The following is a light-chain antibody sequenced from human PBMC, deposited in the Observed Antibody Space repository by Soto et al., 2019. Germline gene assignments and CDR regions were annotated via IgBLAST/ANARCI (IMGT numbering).Light chain of an antibody. CDR3: QQYNNWPFT. J-gene: IGKJ5*01. V-gene: IGKV3-15*01. Sequence: EIVMTQSPATLSVSPGEGATLSCRASQSVSSKLGWYQQKPGQAPRLLIYGASTRATVIPARFSGGGSGTAFTLTISSLQSEDFAVYYCQQYNNWPFTFGQGTRLEIE. CDR1: QSVSSK. CDR2: GAS.